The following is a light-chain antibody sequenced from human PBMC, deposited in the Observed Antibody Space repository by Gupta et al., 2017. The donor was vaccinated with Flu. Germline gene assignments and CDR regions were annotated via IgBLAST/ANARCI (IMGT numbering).Light chain of an antibody. Sequence: DTQMTQSPSSLSASVGDRVSITCRASQSVRSYLNWYQQKSGGAPKLLIYAASILHSGVPSRFSGSGSGTDFTLTITNRQPEDFATYYCQQSYYEHALTFGGGTKVDMK. CDR3: QQSYYEHALT. J-gene: IGKJ4*01. CDR1: QSVRSY. V-gene: IGKV1-39*01. CDR2: AAS.